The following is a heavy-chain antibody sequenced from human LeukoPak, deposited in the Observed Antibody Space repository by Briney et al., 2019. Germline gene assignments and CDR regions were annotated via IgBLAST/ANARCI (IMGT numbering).Heavy chain of an antibody. Sequence: ASVKVSCKASGYTFTGYYMHWVRQAPGQGLEWMGWINPNSGGTNYAQKFQGRVTMTRDTSISTAYMELSRLRSDDTAVYYCARVGTDYGGNEDWFDPWGQGTLVTVSS. D-gene: IGHD4-23*01. CDR1: GYTFTGYY. V-gene: IGHV1-2*02. CDR2: INPNSGGT. CDR3: ARVGTDYGGNEDWFDP. J-gene: IGHJ5*02.